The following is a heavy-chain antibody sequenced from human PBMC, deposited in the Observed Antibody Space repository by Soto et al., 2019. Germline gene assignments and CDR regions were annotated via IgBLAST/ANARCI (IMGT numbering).Heavy chain of an antibody. CDR2: IIPIFGTA. D-gene: IGHD4-17*01. J-gene: IGHJ4*02. V-gene: IGHV1-69*01. CDR1: RVAFSKFI. Sequence: QAQLEQSGGEVKKPGSSVKVSCKASRVAFSKFIVTWVRQAPGLGLEWVGGIIPIFGTANYAQKFQGRVTITADESTSTSYMEVNNLRSEDTAVYYCARGPDDSDVPRWDYWGQGTRVTVSS. CDR3: ARGPDDSDVPRWDY.